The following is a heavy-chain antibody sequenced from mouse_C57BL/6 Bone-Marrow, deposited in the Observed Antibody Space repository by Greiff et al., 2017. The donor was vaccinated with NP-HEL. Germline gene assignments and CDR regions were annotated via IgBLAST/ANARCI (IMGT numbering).Heavy chain of an antibody. CDR2: IWWDDDK. J-gene: IGHJ1*03. D-gene: IGHD2-4*01. V-gene: IGHV8-8*01. CDR3: ARSSMITKYFDV. CDR1: GFSLSTFGMG. Sequence: QVTLKECGPGILQPSQTLSLSCSFSGFSLSTFGMGVGWIRQPSGQGLEWLAHIWWDDDKYYNPALKSRPTISKDTSKNQIFLKIANVDTADTATVYCARSSMITKYFDVWGTGTTVTVSS.